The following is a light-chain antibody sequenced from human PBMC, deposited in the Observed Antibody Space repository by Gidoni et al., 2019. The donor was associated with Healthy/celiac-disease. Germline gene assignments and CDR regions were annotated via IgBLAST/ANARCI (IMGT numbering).Light chain of an antibody. CDR2: RAS. J-gene: IGKJ1*01. Sequence: EIVMTQSPATLSVSPGERATLSCRASQGVSSNLAWYQQKPGQAPRHLIYRASTRATGIPARFSGSGAGTEFTLIISSLQSEEVAVYYCQQYNNWPPWTFGQGTKVEIK. CDR3: QQYNNWPPWT. V-gene: IGKV3-15*01. CDR1: QGVSSN.